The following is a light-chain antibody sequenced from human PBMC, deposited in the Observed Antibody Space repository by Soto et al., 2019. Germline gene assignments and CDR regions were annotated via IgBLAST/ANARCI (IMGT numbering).Light chain of an antibody. J-gene: IGLJ3*02. CDR2: YDS. CDR3: QVWDISSGHVV. CDR1: KIGSKS. Sequence: SYELTQPPSVSVAPGKTASVAWGGSKIGSKSVHWYQKKAGQAPVLVMYYDSDRPSGIPDRFSGSNSGNTATLTISRVEAGDEADYYCQVWDISSGHVVFGGGTKVNVL. V-gene: IGLV3-21*01.